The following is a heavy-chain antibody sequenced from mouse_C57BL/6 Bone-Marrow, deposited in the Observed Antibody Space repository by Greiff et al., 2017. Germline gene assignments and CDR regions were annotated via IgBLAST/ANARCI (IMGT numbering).Heavy chain of an antibody. CDR1: GFTFSDAW. D-gene: IGHD2-4*01. CDR3: TRRDYDAWFAY. J-gene: IGHJ3*01. Sequence: EVQGVESGGGLVQPGGSMKLSCAASGFTFSDAWMDWVRQSPEKGLEWVAEIRNKANNHATYYAESVKGRFTISIDDSKSSVYLQMNSLSAKATGIYYFTRRDYDAWFAYWGQGTLVTVSA. V-gene: IGHV6-6*01. CDR2: IRNKANNHAT.